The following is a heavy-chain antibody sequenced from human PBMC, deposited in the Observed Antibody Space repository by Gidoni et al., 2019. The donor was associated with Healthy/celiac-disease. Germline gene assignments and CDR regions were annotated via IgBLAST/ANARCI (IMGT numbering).Heavy chain of an antibody. CDR2: INPSGGST. D-gene: IGHD2-15*01. V-gene: IGHV1-46*01. CDR1: GYTFTSYY. J-gene: IGHJ6*02. CDR3: ARDPEEGVCSGGSCYSKLYYYYYGMDV. Sequence: QVQLVQSGAEVKKPGASVKVSCKASGYTFTSYYMHWVRQAPGQGLEWMGIINPSGGSTSYAQKFQGRVTMTRDTSTSTVYMELSSLRSEDTAVYYCARDPEEGVCSGGSCYSKLYYYYYGMDVWGQGTTVTVSS.